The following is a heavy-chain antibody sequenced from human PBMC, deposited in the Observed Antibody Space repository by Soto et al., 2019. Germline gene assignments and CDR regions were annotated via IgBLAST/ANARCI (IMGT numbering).Heavy chain of an antibody. V-gene: IGHV4-30-4*01. CDR1: GGCISSGDYY. CDR3: ARDLTGTISNWFDP. Sequence: QVQLQESGPGLVKPSQTLSLTCTVSGGCISSGDYYWSWIRQPPGKVLEWIGYIYYSGSTYYNPSLKSRVTISVDTSKNQFSLKLSSVTAADTAVYYCARDLTGTISNWFDPWGQGTLVTVSS. CDR2: IYYSGST. J-gene: IGHJ5*02. D-gene: IGHD2-8*02.